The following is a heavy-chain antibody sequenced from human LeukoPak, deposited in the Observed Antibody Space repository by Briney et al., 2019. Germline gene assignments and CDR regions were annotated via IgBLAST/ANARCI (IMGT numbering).Heavy chain of an antibody. CDR3: AKGQAVPWRGAFDI. CDR2: ISGSGGST. Sequence: GGSLRLSCAASGLTFSSYAMSWVRKAPGKGLKGVSAISGSGGSTYYADSVKGRFTISRDNSKNTLYLQMNSLRAEDTAVYYCAKGQAVPWRGAFDIWGQGTMVTVSS. D-gene: IGHD3-10*01. CDR1: GLTFSSYA. V-gene: IGHV3-23*01. J-gene: IGHJ3*02.